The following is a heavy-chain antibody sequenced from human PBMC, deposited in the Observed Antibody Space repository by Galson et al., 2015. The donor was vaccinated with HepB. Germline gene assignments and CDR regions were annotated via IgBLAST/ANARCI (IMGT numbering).Heavy chain of an antibody. D-gene: IGHD1-14*01. CDR3: AKDDGTLNHFDY. CDR1: GFTVSSNY. Sequence: SLRLSCAASGFTVSSNYISWVRQAPGKGLEWVSVIYSGGNTYYGESVKGRFTISRDSSKNTVYLQMNSLRAEDTAVYYCAKDDGTLNHFDYWGQGTLVTVSS. J-gene: IGHJ4*02. CDR2: IYSGGNT. V-gene: IGHV3-53*01.